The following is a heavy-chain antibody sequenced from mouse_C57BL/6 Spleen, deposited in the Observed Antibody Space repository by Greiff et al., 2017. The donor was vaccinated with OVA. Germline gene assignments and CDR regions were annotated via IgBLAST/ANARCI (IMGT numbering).Heavy chain of an antibody. D-gene: IGHD1-1*01. J-gene: IGHJ4*01. CDR2: INPSTGGT. CDR3: ARYYGSSPLAMDY. Sequence: EVKLLESGPELVKPGASVKISCKASGYSFTGYYMNWVKQSPEKSLEWIGEINPSTGGTTYNQKFKAKATLTVDKSSSTAYMQLKSLTSEDSAVYYCARYYGSSPLAMDYWGQGTSVTVSS. V-gene: IGHV1-42*01. CDR1: GYSFTGYY.